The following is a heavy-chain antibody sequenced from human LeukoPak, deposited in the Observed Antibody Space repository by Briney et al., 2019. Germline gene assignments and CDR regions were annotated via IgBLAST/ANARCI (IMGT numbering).Heavy chain of an antibody. D-gene: IGHD3-22*01. V-gene: IGHV5-51*01. Sequence: GESLKISCKISGNSFTTYWIGWVRQMPGKGLGWMGIIYPGDSDTIYSPSFQGQVTISADRSIKTAYLQWSSLKASDTAMYYCASPRGHYDSSAFDFWGQGTLVTVSS. J-gene: IGHJ4*02. CDR2: IYPGDSDT. CDR3: ASPRGHYDSSAFDF. CDR1: GNSFTTYW.